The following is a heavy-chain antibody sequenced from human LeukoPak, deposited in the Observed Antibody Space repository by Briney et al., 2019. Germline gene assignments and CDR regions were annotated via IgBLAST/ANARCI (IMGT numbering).Heavy chain of an antibody. Sequence: VASVKVSCKASGYTFTSYGISWVRQAPGQGLEWMGWISAYNGNTNYAQKLQGRVTMTTDTSTSTAYMELRSLRSDDTAVYYCARDFAARGVQNAFDIWGQGTMVTVSS. CDR2: ISAYNGNT. V-gene: IGHV1-18*01. CDR1: GYTFTSYG. CDR3: ARDFAARGVQNAFDI. J-gene: IGHJ3*02. D-gene: IGHD3-10*01.